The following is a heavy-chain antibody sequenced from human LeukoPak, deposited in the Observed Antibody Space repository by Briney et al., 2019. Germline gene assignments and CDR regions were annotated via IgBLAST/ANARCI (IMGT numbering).Heavy chain of an antibody. CDR1: GYTLTDSY. J-gene: IGHJ4*02. V-gene: IGHV1-2*02. CDR3: ATKSWLPY. CDR2: INPNSGGT. D-gene: IGHD5-12*01. Sequence: ASVRVSCKASGYTLTDSYLHWVRQAPGQGLEWMGWINPNSGGTNYAPKFQGRVSMTRDTSVSTAYMELSILRSDDTAVYYCATKSWLPYWGQGTLVTVSS.